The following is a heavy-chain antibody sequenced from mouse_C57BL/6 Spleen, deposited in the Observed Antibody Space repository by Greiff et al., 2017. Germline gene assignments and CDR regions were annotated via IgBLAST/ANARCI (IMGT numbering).Heavy chain of an antibody. CDR3: ARQGYGSRFNWYFDV. V-gene: IGHV15-2*01. Sequence: VQLKESGSELRSPGSSVKLSCKDFDSEVFPIAYMSWVRQKPGHGFEWIGGILPIIGRTIYGEKFGDKATLDADTLSNTAYLELNNLTSEDSAIYYCARQGYGSRFNWYFDVWGTGTTVTVSS. CDR2: ILPIIGRT. CDR1: DSEVFPIAY. D-gene: IGHD1-1*01. J-gene: IGHJ1*03.